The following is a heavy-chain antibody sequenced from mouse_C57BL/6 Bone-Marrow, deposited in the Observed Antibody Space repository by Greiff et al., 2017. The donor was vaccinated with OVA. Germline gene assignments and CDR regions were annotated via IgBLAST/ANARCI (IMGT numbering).Heavy chain of an antibody. D-gene: IGHD1-1*01. J-gene: IGHJ4*01. Sequence: VQLLPSEAGFVQPGTSMTLSCTSSGFPFTYYSIACVRQVPAPCLDWVAHINYDGSSTYYLESLKSRFILSRATAKYILYLQMSSLKSEDTSTYYCARYYDYAMDYWGQGTSVTVSS. CDR1: GFPFTYYS. V-gene: IGHV5-16*01. CDR2: INYDGSST. CDR3: ARYYDYAMDY.